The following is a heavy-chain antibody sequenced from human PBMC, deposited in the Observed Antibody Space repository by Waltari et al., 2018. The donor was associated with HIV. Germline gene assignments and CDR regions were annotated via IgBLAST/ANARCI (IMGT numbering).Heavy chain of an antibody. CDR1: GGSLRSYF. Sequence: QMSLQQWGAGLLKPSENLSLVCAVYGGSLRSYFWTWEGQYNSTYRVVSVLTVLHQDWIGEINHNGVTNYNSALEGRVTISLDNSVNQFFLKITSMTVADTATYFCARGSYDYVKGSHPGRAFEVWGQGTPVSVSS. V-gene: IGHV4-34*02. CDR2: INHNGVT. CDR3: ARGSYDYVKGSHPGRAFEV. D-gene: IGHD3-16*02. J-gene: IGHJ3*01.